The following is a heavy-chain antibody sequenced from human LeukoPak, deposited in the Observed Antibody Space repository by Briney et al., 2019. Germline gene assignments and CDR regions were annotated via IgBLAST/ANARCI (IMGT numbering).Heavy chain of an antibody. Sequence: GGSLRLSCAASGFTFSSYGMHWVRQAPGKGLEGVAFIRYDGSNKYYADSVKGRFTISRDNSKNTLYLQMNSLRAEDTAVYYCAKDADSSGWYCDYWGQGTLVTVSS. CDR3: AKDADSSGWYCDY. J-gene: IGHJ4*02. CDR1: GFTFSSYG. D-gene: IGHD6-19*01. V-gene: IGHV3-30*02. CDR2: IRYDGSNK.